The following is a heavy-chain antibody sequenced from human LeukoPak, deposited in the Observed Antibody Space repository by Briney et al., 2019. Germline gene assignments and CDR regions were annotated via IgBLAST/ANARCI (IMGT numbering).Heavy chain of an antibody. J-gene: IGHJ4*02. D-gene: IGHD5-18*01. CDR1: GFTFSSYA. Sequence: GGSLRLSCAASGFTFSSYAMSWVRQTPGKGLEWVSAIGGSGGTTYYADSVKGRFTISRDNSKNTLYLQMNSLRAEDTAVYYCAKDHEAHGYSYGYGWGQGTLVTVSS. V-gene: IGHV3-23*01. CDR2: IGGSGGTT. CDR3: AKDHEAHGYSYGYG.